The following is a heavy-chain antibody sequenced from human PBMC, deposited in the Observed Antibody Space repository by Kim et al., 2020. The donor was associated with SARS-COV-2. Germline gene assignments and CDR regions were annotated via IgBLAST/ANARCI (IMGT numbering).Heavy chain of an antibody. CDR1: GGSINNYY. CDR2: IYYSGNT. V-gene: IGHV4-59*08. D-gene: IGHD3-10*01. J-gene: IGHJ3*01. CDR3: GRWRGTKDYYPSIPFDF. Sequence: SETLSLTCTVSGGSINNYYWGWIRQPPGQGLEWIGQIYYSGNTNYNPSLTSRVSISLDTSKPQFSLRLSSVPAADTAVYYFGRWRGTKDYYPSIPFDFWG.